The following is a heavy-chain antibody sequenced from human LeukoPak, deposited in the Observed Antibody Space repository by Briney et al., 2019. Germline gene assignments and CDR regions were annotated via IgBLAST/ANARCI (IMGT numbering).Heavy chain of an antibody. D-gene: IGHD3-22*01. J-gene: IGHJ4*02. CDR1: GFTFSSYA. V-gene: IGHV3-23*01. Sequence: PGGSLRPSRAASGFTFSSYAMSWVRQAPGKGLEWVSGINTSGGSTAYADSVKGRFTISRDNPRNTLYTQMNSLRAEDTALYYCAIMHPYYDGNGYWVQWGQGTLVTVSS. CDR2: INTSGGST. CDR3: AIMHPYYDGNGYWVQ.